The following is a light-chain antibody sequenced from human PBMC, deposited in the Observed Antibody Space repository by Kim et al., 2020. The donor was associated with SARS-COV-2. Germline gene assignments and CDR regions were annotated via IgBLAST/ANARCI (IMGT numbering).Light chain of an antibody. CDR1: SGGIASSI. CDR2: EDM. V-gene: IGLV6-57*03. Sequence: KTVSISGTRSSGGIASSIVERYQQRPGCDPTTVIFEDMLRASGVPDRFSGSIDTYSNSASLIISGMMTEDEANYYCQSYDNDNPVIFGGGTQMTVL. J-gene: IGLJ2*01. CDR3: QSYDNDNPVI.